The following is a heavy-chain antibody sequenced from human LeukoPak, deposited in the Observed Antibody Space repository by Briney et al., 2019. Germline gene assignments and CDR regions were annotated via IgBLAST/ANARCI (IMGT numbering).Heavy chain of an antibody. CDR2: ISAYNGNT. Sequence: ASVTVSCKASGYTFTSYGITWVRQAPGQGLEWMGWISAYNGNTNYAQKLQGRVTMTTDTSTSTAYMELRRLRSDDTAVYYCARDPMVRGILDGFEIWGQGTMVTVSS. V-gene: IGHV1-18*01. D-gene: IGHD3-10*01. J-gene: IGHJ3*02. CDR1: GYTFTSYG. CDR3: ARDPMVRGILDGFEI.